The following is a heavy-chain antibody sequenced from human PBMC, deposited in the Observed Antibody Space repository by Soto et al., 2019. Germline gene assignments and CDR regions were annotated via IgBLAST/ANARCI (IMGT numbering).Heavy chain of an antibody. CDR2: IYYSGRT. D-gene: IGHD2-21*02. CDR3: ASVIGGDSEYYFDY. J-gene: IGHJ4*02. Sequence: SETLSLSFTVSGVPISAGGYYWSRIREHKWKGLELIGNIYYSGRTYYNPSLKSRVILSVDTSKNHFSMNLRSLTAADSAMYYCASVIGGDSEYYFDYWAQGALAPVYS. CDR1: GVPISAGGYY. V-gene: IGHV4-31*03.